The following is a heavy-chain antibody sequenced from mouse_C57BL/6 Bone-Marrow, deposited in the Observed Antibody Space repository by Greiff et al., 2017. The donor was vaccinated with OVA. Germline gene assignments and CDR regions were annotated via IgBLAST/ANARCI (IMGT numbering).Heavy chain of an antibody. CDR2: ISSGGSCT. V-gene: IGHV5-6*01. D-gene: IGHD2-5*01. CDR1: GFTFSSYG. J-gene: IGHJ2*01. CDR3: ARRGLIVTFDY. Sequence: VQLKESGGDLVKPGGSLKLSCAASGFTFSSYGMSWVRQTPDKRLEWVATISSGGSCTYYPDSVKGRFTISRDNAKNTLYLQMSSLKSEDTAMYYCARRGLIVTFDYWGQGTTLTVSS.